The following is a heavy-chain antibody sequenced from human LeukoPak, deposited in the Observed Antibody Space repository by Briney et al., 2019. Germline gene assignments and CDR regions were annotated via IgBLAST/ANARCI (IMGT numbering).Heavy chain of an antibody. J-gene: IGHJ5*02. CDR2: INPSGGST. Sequence: ASVKVSCKASGGTFSSYAISWVRQAPGQGLEWMGIINPSGGSTSYAQKFQGRVTMTRDMSTSTVYMELSSLRSEDTAVYYCAREFSRTGTYYYDSSGINWFDPWGQGTLVTVSS. CDR1: GGTFSSYA. CDR3: AREFSRTGTYYYDSSGINWFDP. V-gene: IGHV1-46*01. D-gene: IGHD3-22*01.